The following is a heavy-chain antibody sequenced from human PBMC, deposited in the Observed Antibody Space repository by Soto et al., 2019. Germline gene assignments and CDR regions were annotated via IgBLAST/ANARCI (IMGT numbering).Heavy chain of an antibody. CDR1: GFILNSYA. J-gene: IGHJ4*02. V-gene: IGHV3-23*01. CDR2: ISGGRDTT. CDR3: VTRPSFPGIVGATHFDY. D-gene: IGHD1-26*01. Sequence: EVQLLESGGGLVQPGGSLRLSCVTSGFILNSYAMTWLRQAPGKGLQWVAAISGGRDTTFYADFVKGRFTISRDSSRSTVYLQMNNLRAEDTAVYYCVTRPSFPGIVGATHFDYWGQGTLVTVSS.